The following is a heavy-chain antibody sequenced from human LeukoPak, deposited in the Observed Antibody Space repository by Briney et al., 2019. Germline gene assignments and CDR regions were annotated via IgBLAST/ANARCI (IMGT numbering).Heavy chain of an antibody. CDR3: ARVGAGDIVVVPAAMGAFDI. CDR1: GGTFSSYA. CDR2: IIPIFGTA. D-gene: IGHD2-2*01. J-gene: IGHJ3*02. V-gene: IGHV1-69*05. Sequence: SVKVSCKASGGTFSSYAISWVRQAPGQGLEWMGGIIPIFGTANYAQKFQGRVTITTDESTSTAYMELSSLRSEDTAVYYCARVGAGDIVVVPAAMGAFDIWGQGTMVTVSS.